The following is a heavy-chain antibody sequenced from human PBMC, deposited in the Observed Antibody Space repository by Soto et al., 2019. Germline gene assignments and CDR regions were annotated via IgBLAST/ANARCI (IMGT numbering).Heavy chain of an antibody. CDR1: GFTFSSYW. CDR2: IKQDGSEK. CDR3: ARASRGIVNFVY. J-gene: IGHJ4*02. V-gene: IGHV3-7*04. Sequence: GGSLRLSCAASGFTFSSYWMSWVRQAPGKGLEWVANIKQDGSEKYYVDSVKGRFTISRDKAKNSLYLQMNSLRAEDTAVYFCARASRGIVNFVYWGQGTLVTVSS. D-gene: IGHD3-16*01.